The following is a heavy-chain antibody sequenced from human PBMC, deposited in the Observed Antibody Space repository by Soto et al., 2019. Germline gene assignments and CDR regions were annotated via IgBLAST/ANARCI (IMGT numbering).Heavy chain of an antibody. J-gene: IGHJ5*02. CDR3: ARHREGHFDWLHKFDP. CDR1: GSSISSYY. D-gene: IGHD3-9*01. V-gene: IGHV4-59*01. CDR2: IYYSGST. Sequence: PSETLSRTCTVSGSSISSYYWSWIRQPPGKGLEWIGYIYYSGSTNYNPSLKSRGTISVDTSKNQFSLKLSSVTAADTAVYYCARHREGHFDWLHKFDPCGQGTLVTV.